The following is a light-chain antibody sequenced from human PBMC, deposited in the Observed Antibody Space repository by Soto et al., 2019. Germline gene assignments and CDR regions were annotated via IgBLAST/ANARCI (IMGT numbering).Light chain of an antibody. CDR2: SAS. V-gene: IGKV1-12*01. CDR1: QDIITW. Sequence: DLQMTQAPSYVSASEGDRVTITCRASQDIITWLAWFQQKPGKAPRLLIYSASTLQRGVPSRSSGSGSGTEFTLTINRLQPEDVATYCCQQSDSFPFTFGPGPKVDV. J-gene: IGKJ3*01. CDR3: QQSDSFPFT.